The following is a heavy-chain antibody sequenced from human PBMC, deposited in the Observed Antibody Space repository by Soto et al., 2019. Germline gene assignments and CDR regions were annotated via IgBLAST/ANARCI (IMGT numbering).Heavy chain of an antibody. V-gene: IGHV3-30*18. D-gene: IGHD2-15*01. CDR1: GFTFSSYG. J-gene: IGHJ6*02. CDR2: ISYDGSNK. CDR3: AKDRIVVVVAAMFPYYYGMDV. Sequence: QVQLVESGGGVVQPGRSLRLSCAASGFTFSSYGMHWVRQAPGKGLEWVAVISYDGSNKYYADSVKGRFTISRDNSKNTLYLQMNSLRAEDTAVYYCAKDRIVVVVAAMFPYYYGMDVWGQGTTVTVSS.